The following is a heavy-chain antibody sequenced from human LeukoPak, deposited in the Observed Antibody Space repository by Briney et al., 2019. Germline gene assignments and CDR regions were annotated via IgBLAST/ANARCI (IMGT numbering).Heavy chain of an antibody. J-gene: IGHJ4*02. CDR3: ASTFGLGAF. Sequence: GGSLRLSCAASGLTFSRYWMSWVRQAPGKGLEWVANTKQDGSEKNYVDSVKGRFTISRDYAKNSLYLQMNSLRAEDTAVYYCASTFGLGAFWGQGTLVTVSS. D-gene: IGHD3/OR15-3a*01. CDR2: TKQDGSEK. CDR1: GLTFSRYW. V-gene: IGHV3-7*05.